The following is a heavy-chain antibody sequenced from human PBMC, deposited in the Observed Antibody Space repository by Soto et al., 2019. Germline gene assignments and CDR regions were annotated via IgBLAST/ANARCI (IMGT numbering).Heavy chain of an antibody. Sequence: ASVKVSCQDSLYTFPGYYMHWVRQAPGQGLEWMGWINPNSGGTNYAQKFQGRVTMTRDTSISTAYMELSRLRSDDTAMYYCSKSRTKGGGYNWFDPWGQGTLVTVSS. V-gene: IGHV1-2*02. CDR3: SKSRTKGGGYNWFDP. J-gene: IGHJ5*02. D-gene: IGHD2-8*01. CDR2: INPNSGGT. CDR1: LYTFPGYY.